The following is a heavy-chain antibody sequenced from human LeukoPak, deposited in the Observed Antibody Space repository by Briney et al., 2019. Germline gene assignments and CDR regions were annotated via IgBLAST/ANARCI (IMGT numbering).Heavy chain of an antibody. J-gene: IGHJ2*01. CDR1: GFTFSSYS. D-gene: IGHD2-15*01. CDR3: ARDPVVAAAPAAWYFDL. CDR2: ISSSSSYI. V-gene: IGHV3-21*01. Sequence: GGSLRLSCAASGFTFSSYSMNWVRQAPGKGLEWVSSISSSSSYIYYADSVKGRFTISRDNAKNSLYLQMNSLRAEDTAVYYCARDPVVAAAPAAWYFDLWGRGTLVTVSS.